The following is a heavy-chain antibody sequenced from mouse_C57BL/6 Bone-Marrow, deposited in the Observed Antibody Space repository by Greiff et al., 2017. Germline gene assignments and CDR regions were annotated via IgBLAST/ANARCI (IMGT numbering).Heavy chain of an antibody. Sequence: EVQVVESGGDLVKPGGSLKLSCAASGFTFSSYGMSWVRQTPDKRLEWVATISSGGSYTYYPDSVKGRFTISRDNAKNTLYLQMSSLKSEDTAMYYCAREPTIVTTVCYWYFDVWGTGTTVTVSS. J-gene: IGHJ1*03. D-gene: IGHD2-5*01. CDR2: ISSGGSYT. V-gene: IGHV5-6*01. CDR3: AREPTIVTTVCYWYFDV. CDR1: GFTFSSYG.